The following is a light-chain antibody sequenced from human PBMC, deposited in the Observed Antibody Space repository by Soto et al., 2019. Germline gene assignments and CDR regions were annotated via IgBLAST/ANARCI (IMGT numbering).Light chain of an antibody. V-gene: IGLV1-47*01. CDR3: AAWDDSLSGSV. Sequence: QSVLTQPPSASGTPGQTVTISCSGSSSNLGSDFVYWYQQLPGTAPKLLMYRSNERPSGIPDRFSGSKSGTSASLAISGLRSEDEADYYCAAWDDSLSGSVFGTGTKLTVL. J-gene: IGLJ1*01. CDR2: RSN. CDR1: SSNLGSDF.